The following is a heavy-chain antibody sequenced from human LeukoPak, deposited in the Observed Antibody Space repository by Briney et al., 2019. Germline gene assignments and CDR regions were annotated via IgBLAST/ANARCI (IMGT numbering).Heavy chain of an antibody. J-gene: IGHJ3*02. Sequence: ASVKVSCKASGYTFTSYAMHWVRQAPGQGLEWMGWINACNGNTKYSQKFQGRVTITRDTSASTAYMELSSLRSEDTAVYYCARRGITMVRGVLGYAFDIWGQGTMVTVSS. D-gene: IGHD3-10*01. CDR1: GYTFTSYA. CDR3: ARRGITMVRGVLGYAFDI. CDR2: INACNGNT. V-gene: IGHV1-3*01.